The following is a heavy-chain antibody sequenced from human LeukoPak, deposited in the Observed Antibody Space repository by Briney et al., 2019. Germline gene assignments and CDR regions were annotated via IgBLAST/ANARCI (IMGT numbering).Heavy chain of an antibody. V-gene: IGHV4-34*01. CDR2: INHSGST. J-gene: IGHJ6*03. CDR3: ARLSISTGYYSFGGRGVWDYYMDV. D-gene: IGHD3-9*01. Sequence: SETLSLTCAVYGGSFSGYYWSWIRQPPGKGLEWIGEINHSGSTNYNPSLKSRVTISVDTSKNQFSLKLSSVTAADTAVYYCARLSISTGYYSFGGRGVWDYYMDVWGKGTTVTISS. CDR1: GGSFSGYY.